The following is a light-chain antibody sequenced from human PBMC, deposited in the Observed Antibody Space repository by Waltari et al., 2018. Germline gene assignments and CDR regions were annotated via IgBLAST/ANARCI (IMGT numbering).Light chain of an antibody. V-gene: IGKV3D-15*01. CDR3: QQYDNWPPMT. J-gene: IGKJ1*01. CDR1: EIVRN. CDR2: GTS. Sequence: VVLTQSPGTLSASPGDTGTLSCRASEIVRNVAWYRRKGGQPPSRLIYGTSTPASVTPARFSGSGSGTDFSLHITSLQSEDFAVYYCQQYDNWPPMTFGQGTTVE.